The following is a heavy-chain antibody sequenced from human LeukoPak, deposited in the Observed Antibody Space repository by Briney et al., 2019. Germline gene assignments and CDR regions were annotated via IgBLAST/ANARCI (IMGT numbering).Heavy chain of an antibody. CDR3: ATLTVRGVINI. CDR1: GFTFSNTW. CDR2: IQSKTDGGTT. V-gene: IGHV3-15*01. D-gene: IGHD3-10*01. J-gene: IGHJ4*02. Sequence: PGGSLRLSCAASGFTFSNTWMNWLRQAPGKALEWVGRIQSKTDGGTTEYAAPVKGRFTISRDDSKTTLYLQMNSLKTEDTAVYYCATLTVRGVINIWGQGTLVTVSS.